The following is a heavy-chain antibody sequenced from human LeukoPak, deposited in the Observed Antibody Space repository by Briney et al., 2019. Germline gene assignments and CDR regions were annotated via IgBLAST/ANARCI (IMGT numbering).Heavy chain of an antibody. CDR1: GFTFSSYA. Sequence: GGYLRLSCAASGFTFSSYAMSWVRQAPGKGLEWVSAISGSGGSTYYADSVKGRFTISRDNSKNTLYLQMNSLRAEDTAVYYCAKEGIDDILTGYEEDYWGQGTLVTVSS. V-gene: IGHV3-23*01. CDR2: ISGSGGST. J-gene: IGHJ4*02. D-gene: IGHD3-9*01. CDR3: AKEGIDDILTGYEEDY.